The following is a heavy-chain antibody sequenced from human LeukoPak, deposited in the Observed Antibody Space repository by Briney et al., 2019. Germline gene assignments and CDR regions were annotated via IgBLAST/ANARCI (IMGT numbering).Heavy chain of an antibody. CDR1: GDSISNYY. J-gene: IGHJ6*02. V-gene: IGHV4-59*12. Sequence: PSETLSLTCNVSGDSISNYYWSWIRQSPGKGLEWIGYIYYSGSTNYNPSLKSRVTISVDTSKNQFSLKLSSVTAADTAVYYCARSRNRAVAGAHPYYYYGMDVWGQGTTVTVSS. D-gene: IGHD6-19*01. CDR3: ARSRNRAVAGAHPYYYYGMDV. CDR2: IYYSGST.